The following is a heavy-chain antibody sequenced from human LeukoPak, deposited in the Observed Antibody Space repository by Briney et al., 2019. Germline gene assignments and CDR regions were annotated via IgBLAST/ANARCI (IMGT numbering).Heavy chain of an antibody. CDR1: GFTFSSYW. CDR2: IKQDGSEI. V-gene: IGHV3-7*01. J-gene: IGHJ4*02. Sequence: PGGSLRLSCAASGFTFSSYWMSWVRQAPGKGLEWVANIKQDGSEIYYVASVRGRFTISRDNAENPLYLQMNGLRAEDTAVYYCARRYFDYWGQGTLVTVSS. CDR3: ARRYFDY.